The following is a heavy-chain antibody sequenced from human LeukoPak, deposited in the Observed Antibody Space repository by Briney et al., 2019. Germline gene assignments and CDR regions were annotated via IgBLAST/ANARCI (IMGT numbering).Heavy chain of an antibody. CDR3: ASGRFGDYNWFDP. V-gene: IGHV4-34*01. CDR2: INHSGST. CDR1: GGSFSGYY. J-gene: IGHJ5*02. D-gene: IGHD3-10*01. Sequence: PSETLSLTCAVYGGSFSGYYWSWIRQPPGKGLEWIGEINHSGSTNYNPSLKSRVTISVDTSKNQFSLKLSSVTAADTAVYYCASGRFGDYNWFDPWGQGTPVTVSS.